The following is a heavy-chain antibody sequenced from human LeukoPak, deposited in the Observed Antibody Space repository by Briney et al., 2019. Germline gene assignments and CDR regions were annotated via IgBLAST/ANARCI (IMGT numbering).Heavy chain of an antibody. V-gene: IGHV1-69*13. J-gene: IGHJ4*02. Sequence: ASVKVSCKASGGTFTSYAISWVRQAPGQGLEWTGGIIPIFGTANYAQKFQGRVTITADESTSTAYMELSSLRSEDTAVYYCARVWGSSGWYSIDYWGQGTLVTVSS. CDR3: ARVWGSSGWYSIDY. CDR1: GGTFTSYA. CDR2: IIPIFGTA. D-gene: IGHD6-19*01.